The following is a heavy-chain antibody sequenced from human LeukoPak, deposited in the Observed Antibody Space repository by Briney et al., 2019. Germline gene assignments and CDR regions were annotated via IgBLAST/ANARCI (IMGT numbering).Heavy chain of an antibody. CDR1: GGSISSYY. D-gene: IGHD3-22*01. CDR3: ATLSGYSPFDY. Sequence: PSETLSLTCTVSGGSISSYYWSWVRQAPGKGLEWVSVIYSGGSTYYADSVKGRFTISRHNSKNTLYLQMNSLRAEDTAVYYCATLSGYSPFDYWGQGTLVTVSS. CDR2: IYSGGST. J-gene: IGHJ4*02. V-gene: IGHV3-53*04.